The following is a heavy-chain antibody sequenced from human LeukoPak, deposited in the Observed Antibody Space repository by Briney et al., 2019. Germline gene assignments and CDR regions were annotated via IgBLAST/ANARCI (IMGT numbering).Heavy chain of an antibody. V-gene: IGHV3-48*03. D-gene: IGHD3-10*02. CDR2: ISSSGSTI. CDR3: AELGITMIGGV. Sequence: PGGSLILSCATSGFTFSSYEMNSVRQAPGKGLEWVSYISSSGSTIYYADSVKGRFTISRDNAKNSLYLQMNSLRAEDTAVYYCAELGITMIGGVWGKGTTVTISS. J-gene: IGHJ6*04. CDR1: GFTFSSYE.